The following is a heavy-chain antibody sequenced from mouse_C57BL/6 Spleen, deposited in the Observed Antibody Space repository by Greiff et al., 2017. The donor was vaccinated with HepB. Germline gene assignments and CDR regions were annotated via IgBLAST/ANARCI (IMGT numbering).Heavy chain of an antibody. D-gene: IGHD3-2*02. CDR2: IYPRSGNT. CDR1: GYTFTSYG. CDR3: AREGSAGYGAY. J-gene: IGHJ3*01. Sequence: VQLQQSGAELARPGASVKLSCKASGYTFTSYGISWVKQRTGQGLEWIGEIYPRSGNTYYNEKFKGKATLTADKSSSTAYMELRSLTSEDSAVYFCAREGSAGYGAYWGQGTLVTVSA. V-gene: IGHV1-81*01.